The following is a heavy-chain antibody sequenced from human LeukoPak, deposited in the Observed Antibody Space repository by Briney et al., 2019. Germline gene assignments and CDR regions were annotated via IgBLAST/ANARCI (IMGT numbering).Heavy chain of an antibody. Sequence: GSLRLSCAASGFTFSSYSMNWIRQPPGKGLEWIGEINHSGSTNYNPSLKSRVTISVDTSKNQFSLKLSSVTAADTAVYYCALGDQSSGWYYRPLDYWGQGTLVTVSS. J-gene: IGHJ4*02. CDR2: INHSGST. CDR1: GFTFSSYS. CDR3: ALGDQSSGWYYRPLDY. V-gene: IGHV4-34*08. D-gene: IGHD6-19*01.